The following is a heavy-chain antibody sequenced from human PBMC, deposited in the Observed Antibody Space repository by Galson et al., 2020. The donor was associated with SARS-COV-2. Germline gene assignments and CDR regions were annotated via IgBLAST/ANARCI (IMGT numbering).Heavy chain of an antibody. V-gene: IGHV4-34*01. CDR2: INHSGSN. CDR1: GGSFSNYY. D-gene: IGHD6-19*01. J-gene: IGHJ4*01. Sequence: SETLSLTCAVYGGSFSNYYWSWIRQPPGKGLEWIGEINHSGSNNYNPSLKSRVTISVDTSKNQFSLKLSSVTAADTAVYYCARARRSGWYGAGAPPYYFDYWGHGTLVTGSS. CDR3: ARARRSGWYGAGAPPYYFDY.